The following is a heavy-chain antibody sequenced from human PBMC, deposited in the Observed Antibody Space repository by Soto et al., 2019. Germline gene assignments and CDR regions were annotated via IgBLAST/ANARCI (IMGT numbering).Heavy chain of an antibody. V-gene: IGHV1-18*01. CDR2: ISAYNGNT. D-gene: IGHD3-22*01. CDR3: ATPQDYDGCLDS. Sequence: ASVKVSCKASGYTFTSYGISCVRQAPGQGLEWMGWISAYNGNTNYAQKFQGRLTLTRDTPGNTAYLELNSLISEDTAVYYCATPQDYDGCLDSWGQGTLVTVSS. CDR1: GYTFTSYG. J-gene: IGHJ4*02.